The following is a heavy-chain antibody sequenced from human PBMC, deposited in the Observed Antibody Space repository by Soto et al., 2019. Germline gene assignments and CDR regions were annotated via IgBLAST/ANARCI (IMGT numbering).Heavy chain of an antibody. CDR3: AKDFERSAFDN. V-gene: IGHV3-23*01. CDR2: VSDGGGNV. CDR1: GFTFSSFA. Sequence: GGSLRLSCAASGFTFSSFAMHWVRQSPGRGLEWVSMVSDGGGNVYYAGSVKGRFTISRDNYKDIVYLQISSLTSDDTAVYYCAKDFERSAFDNWGQGTPVTVSS. J-gene: IGHJ4*02. D-gene: IGHD3-3*01.